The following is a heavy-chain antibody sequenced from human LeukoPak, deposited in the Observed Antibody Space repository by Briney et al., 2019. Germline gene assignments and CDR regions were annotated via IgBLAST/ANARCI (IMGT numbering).Heavy chain of an antibody. CDR3: ARDSGTLYLPMIVGPLDY. J-gene: IGHJ4*02. V-gene: IGHV3-23*01. Sequence: GGSLRLSCAASGFTFSSYAMSWVRQAPGKGLEWVSAISGSGGSTYYADSVKGRFTISRDNSKNTLYLQMNSLRAEDTAVYYCARDSGTLYLPMIVGPLDYWGQGTLVTVSS. CDR1: GFTFSSYA. CDR2: ISGSGGST. D-gene: IGHD3-22*01.